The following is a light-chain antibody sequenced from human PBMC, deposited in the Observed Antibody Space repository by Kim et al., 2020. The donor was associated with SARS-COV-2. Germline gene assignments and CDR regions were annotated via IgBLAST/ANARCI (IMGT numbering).Light chain of an antibody. J-gene: IGKJ4*01. CDR2: AAS. CDR1: QGIGSY. Sequence: ASVGDRVTITCRASQGIGSYLAWYQQRPGRAPKVLICAASTLESGVPSRFSGSGSGTEFTLTISSLQPEDFVTYYCQQLNSYPLTFGGGTKVDIK. V-gene: IGKV1-9*01. CDR3: QQLNSYPLT.